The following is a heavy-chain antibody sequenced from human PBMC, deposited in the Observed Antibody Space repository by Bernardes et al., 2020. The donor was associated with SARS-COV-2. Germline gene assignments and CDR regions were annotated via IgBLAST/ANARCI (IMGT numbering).Heavy chain of an antibody. CDR3: ATSRRAAAGPGDI. Sequence: ASVKVSCKASGYTFTGYFMHWVRQAPGQGLEWMGRINPNSGGTNYAQKFQGRVTMTRDTSISTAYMELSRLRSDDTAVYYCATSRRAAAGPGDIWGQGTMVTVSS. J-gene: IGHJ3*02. V-gene: IGHV1-2*06. CDR1: GYTFTGYF. CDR2: INPNSGGT. D-gene: IGHD6-13*01.